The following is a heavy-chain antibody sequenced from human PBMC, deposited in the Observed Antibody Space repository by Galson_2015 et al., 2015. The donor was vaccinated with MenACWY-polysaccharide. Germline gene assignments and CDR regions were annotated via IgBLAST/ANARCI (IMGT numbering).Heavy chain of an antibody. CDR1: GYTFTTNA. CDR3: ARPYCSSSSCYIGTFDI. J-gene: IGHJ3*02. Sequence: SVKVSCKASGYTFTTNAGHWVRQAPGKSLGWMGWFNAGDGNTKYSQKLQGRVTITRDTSASTTYMDLSSLRSEDTAVYYCARPYCSSSSCYIGTFDIWGQGTMVTVSS. V-gene: IGHV1-3*01. CDR2: FNAGDGNT. D-gene: IGHD2-2*02.